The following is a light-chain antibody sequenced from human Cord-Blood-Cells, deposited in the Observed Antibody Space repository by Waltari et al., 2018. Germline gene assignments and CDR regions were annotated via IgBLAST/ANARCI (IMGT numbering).Light chain of an antibody. V-gene: IGKV1-12*01. Sequence: DIQMTQSPSSVSASVGDRVTITCRECQGISSWLAWYQQNPGKAPKLLIYAASGLQSGVPSRFSGSGSGTDVTLTIGSLQPEDFATYDCQQANSFPVTFGQGTKLEIK. J-gene: IGKJ2*01. CDR2: AAS. CDR3: QQANSFPVT. CDR1: QGISSW.